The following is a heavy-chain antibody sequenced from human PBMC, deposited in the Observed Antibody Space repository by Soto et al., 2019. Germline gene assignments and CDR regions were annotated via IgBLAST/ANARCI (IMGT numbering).Heavy chain of an antibody. D-gene: IGHD3-22*01. CDR3: ARTYYYDSSGLNDAFDI. Sequence: SQTLSLTCAISGDSVSSNSAAWNWIRQSPSRGLEWLGRTYYRSKWYNDYAVSVKSRITINPDTSKNQFSLQLNSVTPEDTAVYYCARTYYYDSSGLNDAFDIWGQGTMVTVS. CDR1: GDSVSSNSAA. CDR2: TYYRSKWYN. J-gene: IGHJ3*02. V-gene: IGHV6-1*01.